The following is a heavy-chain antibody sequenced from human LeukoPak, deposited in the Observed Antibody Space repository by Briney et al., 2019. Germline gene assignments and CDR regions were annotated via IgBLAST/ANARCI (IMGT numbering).Heavy chain of an antibody. CDR1: GFTFTGHS. CDR2: VAHDEKTI. Sequence: GGALRLSCVASGFTFTGHSMHWVRQAPGKGLAWVAVVAHDEKTIFYADSLKGRFTVSRDNSKNTVYLQMNSLRDEDTAVYYCAKEKQSGGTPFDYWGQGSLVTVSS. J-gene: IGHJ4*02. D-gene: IGHD1-26*01. V-gene: IGHV3-30*04. CDR3: AKEKQSGGTPFDY.